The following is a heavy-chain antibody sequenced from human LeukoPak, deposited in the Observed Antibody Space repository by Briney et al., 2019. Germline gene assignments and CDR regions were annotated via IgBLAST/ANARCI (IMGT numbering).Heavy chain of an antibody. CDR2: ISYDGSNK. V-gene: IGHV3-30-3*01. CDR3: ARGSRITIFGVAKDNFDY. CDR1: GFIFSNYA. J-gene: IGHJ4*02. D-gene: IGHD3-3*01. Sequence: GGSLRLSCAASGFIFSNYAMHWVRQAPGKGLEWVAVISYDGSNKYYADSVKGRFTISRDNSKNTLYLQMNSLRAEDTAVYYCARGSRITIFGVAKDNFDYWGQGTLVTVSS.